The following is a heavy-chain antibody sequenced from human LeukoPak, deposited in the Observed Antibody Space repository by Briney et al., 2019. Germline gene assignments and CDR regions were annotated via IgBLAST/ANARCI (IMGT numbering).Heavy chain of an antibody. CDR2: INDSGNA. CDR3: ARTGDWAIGRYLDH. J-gene: IGHJ4*02. Sequence: PSETLSLTCAVSGESFSGYYWTWIRQSPGEGLEWIGEINDSGNAKRNASLKSRVTITVDTSKNQFSLRLTSVTAADTAVYYCARTGDWAIGRYLDHWGQGTLVTVSS. CDR1: GESFSGYY. V-gene: IGHV4-34*01. D-gene: IGHD7-27*01.